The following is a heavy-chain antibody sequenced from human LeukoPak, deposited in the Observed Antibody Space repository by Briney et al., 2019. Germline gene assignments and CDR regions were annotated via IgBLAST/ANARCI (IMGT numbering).Heavy chain of an antibody. D-gene: IGHD3-22*01. CDR2: IYSGGRS. J-gene: IGHJ3*01. CDR3: ARGVYYDSSGAFDV. CDR1: GFTVSRNY. V-gene: IGHV3-53*01. Sequence: PGGSLRLSCAASGFTVSRNYMTWVRPVAGKGLEWVSVIYSGGRSYYADSVKGRFSISRDNSKNTLYLQMNSLRAEDTDVYYCARGVYYDSSGAFDVWGQGTMVIVSS.